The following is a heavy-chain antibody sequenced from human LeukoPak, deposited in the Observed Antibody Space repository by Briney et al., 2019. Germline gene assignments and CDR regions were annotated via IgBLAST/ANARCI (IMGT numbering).Heavy chain of an antibody. CDR3: ARDSRGHSGYEVDY. D-gene: IGHD5-12*01. CDR2: IYYSGIT. J-gene: IGHJ4*02. V-gene: IGHV4-59*01. Sequence: PSETLSLTCTVSGGSISSYYWSWIRQPPGKGLEWIGYIYYSGITNYNPSLKSRVTMSVDTSKNQFSLKLSSVTAADTAVYYCARDSRGHSGYEVDYWGQGTLVTVSS. CDR1: GGSISSYY.